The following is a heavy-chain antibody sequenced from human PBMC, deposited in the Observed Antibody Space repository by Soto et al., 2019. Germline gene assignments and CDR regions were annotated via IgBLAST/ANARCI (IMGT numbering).Heavy chain of an antibody. CDR1: GYTFTSYG. CDR3: AREGGGGYSSSSIYYYYMDV. V-gene: IGHV1-18*01. D-gene: IGHD6-6*01. CDR2: ISAYNGNT. J-gene: IGHJ6*03. Sequence: QVQLVQSGAEVKKPGASVKVSCKASGYTFTSYGISWVRQAPGQGLEWMGWISAYNGNTNYAQKLQGRVTMTRDTSTSTAYMELRSLRSDDTAVYYCAREGGGGYSSSSIYYYYMDVWGKGTTVTVSS.